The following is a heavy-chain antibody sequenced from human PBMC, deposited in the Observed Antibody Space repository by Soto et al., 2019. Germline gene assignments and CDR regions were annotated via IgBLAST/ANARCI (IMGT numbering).Heavy chain of an antibody. CDR3: ARRWGAAFDY. Sequence: SETLSLTCAVSGDSISSGGYSWNWIRQAPGKGLEWIGYIYQSGSTSYNPSLKSRVTISVDTSNNQFSLKLSSVTAADTAVYYCARRWGAAFDYWGQGTLVTVSS. D-gene: IGHD1-26*01. CDR1: GDSISSGGYS. J-gene: IGHJ4*02. V-gene: IGHV4-30-2*01. CDR2: IYQSGST.